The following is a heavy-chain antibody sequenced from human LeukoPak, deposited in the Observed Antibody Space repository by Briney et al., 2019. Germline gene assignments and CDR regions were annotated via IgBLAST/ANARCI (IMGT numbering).Heavy chain of an antibody. CDR2: IYYSGST. V-gene: IGHV4-59*01. D-gene: IGHD2-15*01. Sequence: SETLSLTCTVSGDSISSFYWSWIRQPPGKGLEWIGYIYYSGSTNYNPSLKSRVTISVDTSKNQFSLKLSSLTAADTAVYYCARGVVAAPQTFDYWGQGTLVTVSS. J-gene: IGHJ4*02. CDR1: GDSISSFY. CDR3: ARGVVAAPQTFDY.